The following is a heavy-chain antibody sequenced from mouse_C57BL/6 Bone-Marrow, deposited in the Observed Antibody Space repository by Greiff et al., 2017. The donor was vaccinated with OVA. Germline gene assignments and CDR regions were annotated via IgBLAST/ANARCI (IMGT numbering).Heavy chain of an antibody. J-gene: IGHJ2*01. Sequence: LQQSGASVTISCKASGYAFSSYWMNWVKQRPGKGLEWIGQIYPGDGDTNYNGKFKGKATLTADKSSSTAYMQLSSLTSEDSAVYFCARGSYYGNYDNFDYWGQGTTLTVSS. D-gene: IGHD2-10*01. CDR2: IYPGDGDT. CDR1: GYAFSSYW. V-gene: IGHV1-80*01. CDR3: ARGSYYGNYDNFDY.